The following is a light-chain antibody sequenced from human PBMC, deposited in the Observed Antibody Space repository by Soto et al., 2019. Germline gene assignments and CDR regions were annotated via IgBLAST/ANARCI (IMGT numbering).Light chain of an antibody. V-gene: IGKV2-28*01. Sequence: DFVLTQSPLTLPVTPGEPASISCRCSQSLLHSNGFNYLDWYLQKPGQSPNLLIFLGSNRASGVPDRFSGSGSGTDFTLKISRVEAEDVGVYYCMQALQTEYTFGQGTKLEIK. CDR2: LGS. CDR1: QSLLHSNGFNY. J-gene: IGKJ2*01. CDR3: MQALQTEYT.